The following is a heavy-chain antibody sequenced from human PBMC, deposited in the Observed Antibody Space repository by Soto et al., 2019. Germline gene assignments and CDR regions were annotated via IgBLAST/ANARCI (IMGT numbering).Heavy chain of an antibody. J-gene: IGHJ5*01. Sequence: EVQLVETGGGLIQPGGSLRLSCAASGFTVSSNYMSWVRQAPGKGLEWVSVIYSGGSTYYADSVKGRFTISRDNSKNTLYLKRNDPRAEDTAVYYCARESWNYVWEGGFYPWGQGTLVTVSS. D-gene: IGHD1-7*01. CDR2: IYSGGST. CDR1: GFTVSSNY. CDR3: ARESWNYVWEGGFYP. V-gene: IGHV3-53*02.